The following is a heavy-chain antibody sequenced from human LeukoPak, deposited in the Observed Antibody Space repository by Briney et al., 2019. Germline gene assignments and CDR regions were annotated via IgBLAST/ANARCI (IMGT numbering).Heavy chain of an antibody. CDR1: GYTFTGYY. J-gene: IGHJ5*02. CDR2: INPNSGGT. D-gene: IGHD2-2*01. V-gene: IGHV1-2*02. Sequence: GASVKVSCKASGYTFTGYYMHWVRQAPGQGLEWMGWINPNSGGTNYAQKFQGRFTMTRDTSISTAYMELSRLRSDDTAVYYCARVGHGGYCSSTSCSEFDPWGQGTLVTVSS. CDR3: ARVGHGGYCSSTSCSEFDP.